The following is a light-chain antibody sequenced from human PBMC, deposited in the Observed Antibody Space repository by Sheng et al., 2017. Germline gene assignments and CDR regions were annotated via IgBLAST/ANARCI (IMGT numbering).Light chain of an antibody. V-gene: IGKV3-20*01. Sequence: IVLTQSPAILSLSPGDRATLSCRASESVSNYLAWYQQRPGQAPRLLIYRASSRATGIPDRFSGSGSGTDFTLTITRLEPEDFAVYYCQQYDGGLLPFTFGPGTKVDV. CDR2: RAS. J-gene: IGKJ3*01. CDR3: QQYDGGLLPFT. CDR1: ESVSNY.